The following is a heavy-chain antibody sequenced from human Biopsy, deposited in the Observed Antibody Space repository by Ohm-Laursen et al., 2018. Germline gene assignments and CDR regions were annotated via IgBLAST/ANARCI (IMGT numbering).Heavy chain of an antibody. CDR1: GGSISNNNYY. V-gene: IGHV4-39*01. J-gene: IGHJ5*02. CDR2: IFYRGRT. CDR3: ARDYDTSGYYYVS. D-gene: IGHD3-22*01. Sequence: PSQTLSLTWTVSGGSISNNNYYWGWIRQPPGKGLEWIGSIFYRGRTHYKPSLKSQVNISEDTSKNQFSLKLNSVTAADTAVYYCARDYDTSGYYYVSWGQGTLVTVSS.